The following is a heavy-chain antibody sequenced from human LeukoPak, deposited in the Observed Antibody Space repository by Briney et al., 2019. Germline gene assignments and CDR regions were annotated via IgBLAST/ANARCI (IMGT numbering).Heavy chain of an antibody. CDR2: ISPYHGTT. D-gene: IGHD3-10*01. V-gene: IGHV1-18*01. Sequence: ASVKDSCMPSGYTFTTYGLTWMRQAPGQGLEWMAWISPYHGTTESAKKLQGRLIMTTDTSTSTANMELRSLRSDDTAVYYCARCGNTAPYYYGMDVWGQGTAVTVSS. J-gene: IGHJ6*02. CDR3: ARCGNTAPYYYGMDV. CDR1: GYTFTTYG.